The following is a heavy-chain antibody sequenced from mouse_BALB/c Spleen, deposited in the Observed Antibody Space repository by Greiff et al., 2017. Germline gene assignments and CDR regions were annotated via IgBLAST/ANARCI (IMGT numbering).Heavy chain of an antibody. CDR1: GFNIKDYY. J-gene: IGHJ4*01. CDR3: NPKTEYYAMDY. V-gene: IGHV14-4*02. CDR2: IDPENGDT. D-gene: IGHD1-3*01. Sequence: VQLQQSGAELVRSGASVKLSCTASGFNIKDYYMHWVKQRPEQVLEWIGWIDPENGDTEYAPKFQGKATMTADTSSNTAYLQLSSLTSEDTAVYYCNPKTEYYAMDYWGQGTSVTVSS.